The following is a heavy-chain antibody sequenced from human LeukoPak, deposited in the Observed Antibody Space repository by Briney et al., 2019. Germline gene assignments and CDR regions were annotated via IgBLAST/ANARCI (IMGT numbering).Heavy chain of an antibody. J-gene: IGHJ4*02. CDR3: ARVHDTVTTGGPFDY. Sequence: PGGSLRLSCAASGFTFSSYSMNWVRQAPGKGLEWVSSISSSSYIYYADSVKGRFTISRDNAKNSLYLQMNSLRAEDTAVYYCARVHDTVTTGGPFDYWGQGTLVTVSS. V-gene: IGHV3-21*01. D-gene: IGHD4-17*01. CDR2: ISSSSYI. CDR1: GFTFSSYS.